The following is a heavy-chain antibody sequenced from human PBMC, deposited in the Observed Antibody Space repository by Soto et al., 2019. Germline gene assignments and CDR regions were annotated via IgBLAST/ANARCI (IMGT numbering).Heavy chain of an antibody. D-gene: IGHD4-17*01. V-gene: IGHV4-31*03. J-gene: IGHJ6*03. Sequence: PSETLSLTCTVSGGSISSGGYYWSWIRQHPGKGLEWIGYIYYSGSTYYNPSLKSRVTISVDTSKNQFSLKLSSVTAADTAVYYCARIRTDYYYYMDVWGKGTTVTVSS. CDR3: ARIRTDYYYYMDV. CDR2: IYYSGST. CDR1: GGSISSGGYY.